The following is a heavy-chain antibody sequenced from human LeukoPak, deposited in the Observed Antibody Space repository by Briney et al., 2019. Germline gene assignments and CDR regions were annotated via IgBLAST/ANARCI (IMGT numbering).Heavy chain of an antibody. D-gene: IGHD1-26*01. Sequence: MASETLSLTCAVYGGSFSAYYWSWIRQPPGKGLEWIGEINHSGSTNYNPSLRSRVTKSVATSKNQFSLKLNSVTAADTAVYYCARGRVVRELLLARPNQNWFDPWGQGTLVTVSS. CDR1: GGSFSAYY. J-gene: IGHJ5*02. CDR2: INHSGST. V-gene: IGHV4-34*01. CDR3: ARGRVVRELLLARPNQNWFDP.